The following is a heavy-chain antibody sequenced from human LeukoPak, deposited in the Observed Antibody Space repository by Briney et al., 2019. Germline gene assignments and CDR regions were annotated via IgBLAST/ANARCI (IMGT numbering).Heavy chain of an antibody. CDR1: GYTFTSYG. D-gene: IGHD3-22*01. J-gene: IGHJ3*02. Sequence: ASVKVSCKASGYTFTSYGISWVRQAPGQGLEWMGGIIPIFGTANYAQKFQGRVTITADKSTSTAYMELSSLRSEDTAVYYCARDGATTYYYDSSGYYYGAFDIWGQGTMVTVSS. CDR2: IIPIFGTA. CDR3: ARDGATTYYYDSSGYYYGAFDI. V-gene: IGHV1-69*06.